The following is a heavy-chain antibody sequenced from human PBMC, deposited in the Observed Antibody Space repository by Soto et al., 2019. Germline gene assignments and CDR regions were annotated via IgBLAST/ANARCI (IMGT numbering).Heavy chain of an antibody. CDR3: ARVRSHYYYCYGMDV. CDR2: ISYDGSNK. D-gene: IGHD5-12*01. Sequence: GGSLRLSCAASGFTFSSYAMHWVRQAPGKGLEWVAVISYDGSNKYYADSVKGRFTISRDNSKNTLYLQMNSLRAEDTAVYYCARVRSHYYYCYGMDVWSQGTTVTVSS. V-gene: IGHV3-30-3*01. CDR1: GFTFSSYA. J-gene: IGHJ6*02.